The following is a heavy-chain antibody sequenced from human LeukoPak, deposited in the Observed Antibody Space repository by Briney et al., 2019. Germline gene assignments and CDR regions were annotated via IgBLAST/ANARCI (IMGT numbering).Heavy chain of an antibody. CDR3: AGSILTGYPNFDY. CDR2: ISSSSSTI. D-gene: IGHD3-9*01. V-gene: IGHV3-48*04. J-gene: IGHJ4*02. CDR1: GFTFSSYS. Sequence: GGSLRLSCAASGFTFSSYSMNWVRQAPGKGLEWVSYISSSSSTIYYADSVKGRFTISRDNAKNSLYLQMNSLRAEDTAVYYCAGSILTGYPNFDYWGQGTLVTVSS.